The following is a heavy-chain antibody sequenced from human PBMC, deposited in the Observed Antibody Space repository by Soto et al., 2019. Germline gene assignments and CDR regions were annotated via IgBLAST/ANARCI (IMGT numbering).Heavy chain of an antibody. D-gene: IGHD3-16*02. V-gene: IGHV1-69*13. CDR3: ARAHGPGYPKFVAFNL. J-gene: IGHJ3*01. CDR2: IIPIFGTA. CDR1: GGTFSSYA. Sequence: SVKVSCKASGGTFSSYAISWVRQAPGQGLEWMGGIIPIFGTANYAQKFQGRVTITADESTSTAYMELSSLRSEDTAVYYCARAHGPGYPKFVAFNLWGKGTKVT.